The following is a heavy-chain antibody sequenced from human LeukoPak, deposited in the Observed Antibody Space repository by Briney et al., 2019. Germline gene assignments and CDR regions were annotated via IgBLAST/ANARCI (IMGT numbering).Heavy chain of an antibody. J-gene: IGHJ1*01. CDR3: ARGGAARLHFQN. CDR2: IYRSGST. D-gene: IGHD6-6*01. CDR1: GGSISTYY. V-gene: IGHV4-59*01. Sequence: SETLSLTCTVSGGSISTYYWNWIRQPPGKGLEWIGYIYRSGSTNYNPSLQSRVTISVDTSKSQFSLNLNSVTAADTAVYYCARGGAARLHFQNWGQGTLVTVSS.